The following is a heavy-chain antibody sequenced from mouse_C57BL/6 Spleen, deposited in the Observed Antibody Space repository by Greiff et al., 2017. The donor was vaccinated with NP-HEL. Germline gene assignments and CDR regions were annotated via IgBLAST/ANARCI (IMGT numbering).Heavy chain of an antibody. CDR2: ISYDGSN. J-gene: IGHJ4*01. Sequence: EVKVEESGPGLVKPSQSLSLTCSVTGYSITSGYYWNWIRQFPGNKLEWMGYISYDGSNNYNPSLKNRISITRDTSKNQFFLKLNSVTTEDTATYYCAREEFLDYAMDYWGQGTSVTVSS. CDR3: AREEFLDYAMDY. V-gene: IGHV3-6*01. CDR1: GYSITSGYY.